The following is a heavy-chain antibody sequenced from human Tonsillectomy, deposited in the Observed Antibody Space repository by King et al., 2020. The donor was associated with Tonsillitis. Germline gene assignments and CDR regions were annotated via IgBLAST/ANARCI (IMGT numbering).Heavy chain of an antibody. V-gene: IGHV3-23*04. J-gene: IGHJ6*03. CDR2: ISGSGGST. Sequence: VQLVESGGGLVQPGGSLRLSCAASGFTFSSYAMSWVRQAPGKGLEWVSAISGSGGSTYYADSVKGRFTISRDNSKNTLYLQMNSLRAEDTAVYYCAKDGSGSNYWEYYYYMDVWGKGTTVTVSS. CDR1: GFTFSSYA. D-gene: IGHD4-11*01. CDR3: AKDGSGSNYWEYYYYMDV.